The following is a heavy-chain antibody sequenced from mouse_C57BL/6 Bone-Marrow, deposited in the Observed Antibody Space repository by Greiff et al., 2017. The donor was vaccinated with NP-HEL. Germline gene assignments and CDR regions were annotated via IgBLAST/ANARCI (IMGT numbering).Heavy chain of an antibody. D-gene: IGHD1-1*01. Sequence: DVKLVESGGDLVKPGGSLKLSCAASGFTFSSYGMSWVRQTPDKRLEWVATISSGGSYTYYPDSVKGRFTISRDNAKNTLYLQMSSLKSEDTAMYYCARHYYGSSYGSYAMDYWGQGTSVTVSS. J-gene: IGHJ4*01. V-gene: IGHV5-6*02. CDR3: ARHYYGSSYGSYAMDY. CDR2: ISSGGSYT. CDR1: GFTFSSYG.